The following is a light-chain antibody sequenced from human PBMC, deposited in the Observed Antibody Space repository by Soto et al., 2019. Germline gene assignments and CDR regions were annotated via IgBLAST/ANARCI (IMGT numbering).Light chain of an antibody. CDR3: QQYNVYWT. CDR2: QAS. Sequence: DIQMTQSPSTLSASVGERVTITCRASQSLSSWLAWYQQKPGKAPKLLIYQASTLESGVPSRFSGSGSGTEFTLTISSLQPDDFATYYCQQYNVYWTFGQGTKVDIK. CDR1: QSLSSW. J-gene: IGKJ1*01. V-gene: IGKV1-5*03.